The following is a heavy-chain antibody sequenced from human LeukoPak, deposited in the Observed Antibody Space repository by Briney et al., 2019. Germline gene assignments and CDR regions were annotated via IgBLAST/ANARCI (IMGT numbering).Heavy chain of an antibody. J-gene: IGHJ4*02. CDR2: IYYSGST. CDR1: GGSISSSSYY. CDR3: ARVSPPRKSNHVLDY. D-gene: IGHD1-14*01. V-gene: IGHV4-39*07. Sequence: PSETLSLTCTVSGGSISSSSYYWGWIRQPPGKGLEWIGSIYYSGSTYYNPSLKSRVTISVDTSKNQFSLKLSSVTAADTAVYYCARVSPPRKSNHVLDYWSQGTLVTVSS.